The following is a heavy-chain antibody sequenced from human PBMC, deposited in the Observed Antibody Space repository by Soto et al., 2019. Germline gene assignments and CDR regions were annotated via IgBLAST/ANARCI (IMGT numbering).Heavy chain of an antibody. D-gene: IGHD6-19*01. CDR2: ISYDGSNK. CDR3: AKDRTDYSSGYYFDY. J-gene: IGHJ4*02. V-gene: IGHV3-30*18. CDR1: GFTFSRYG. Sequence: QVKLVEAGGGVVQPWRSLRLSCAASGFTFSRYGMHWVRQSPGKGLEWVAVISYDGSNKYYADSVKGRFTIYRDNSKYTMYLQMNSLRAEDTAVYYCAKDRTDYSSGYYFDYWGQGTLVTVSS.